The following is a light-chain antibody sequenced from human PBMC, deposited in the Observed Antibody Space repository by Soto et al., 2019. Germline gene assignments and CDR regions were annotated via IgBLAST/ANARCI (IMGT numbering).Light chain of an antibody. V-gene: IGLV2-14*01. CDR1: SSDVGGYSY. J-gene: IGLJ2*01. CDR2: EVS. CDR3: SSFSSITREV. Sequence: QSALTQPASVSGSPGQSITISFTGTSSDVGGYSYVSWYQQHPGKTPKLMIYEVSNRPSGVSHRFSGSKSGNTASLTISGLQTEDEADYYCSSFSSITREVFGGGTKVTVL.